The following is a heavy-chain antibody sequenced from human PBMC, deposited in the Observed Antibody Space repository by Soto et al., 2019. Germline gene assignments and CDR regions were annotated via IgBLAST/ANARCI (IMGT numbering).Heavy chain of an antibody. V-gene: IGHV4-30-4*01. CDR3: ARGRYCLTGRCFPNWFDS. D-gene: IGHD7-27*01. Sequence: LSLTCSVSGDSISNLDYFWAWIRQPPGQALEYIGYIYKSATTYYNPSFESRVAISVDTSKSQFSPNVTSVTAADTAVYFCARGRYCLTGRCFPNWFDSWGQGALVTVSS. J-gene: IGHJ5*01. CDR1: GDSISNLDYF. CDR2: IYKSATT.